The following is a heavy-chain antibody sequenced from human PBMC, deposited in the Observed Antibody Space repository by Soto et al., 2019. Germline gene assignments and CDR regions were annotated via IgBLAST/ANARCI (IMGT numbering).Heavy chain of an antibody. CDR1: GFTLSNYW. D-gene: IGHD2-21*02. CDR2: INRDETIT. CDR3: VCFECGRTAVVTAMEADDY. Sequence: PGGSLRLSCAAAGFTLSNYWRHWVRQSPGKGLGWVSRINRDETITSYADSVKGRFTIPRDNAKNTLYLQMGSLRVEDTALYYCVCFECGRTAVVTAMEADDYWGQGTLVTVSS. V-gene: IGHV3-74*01. J-gene: IGHJ4*02.